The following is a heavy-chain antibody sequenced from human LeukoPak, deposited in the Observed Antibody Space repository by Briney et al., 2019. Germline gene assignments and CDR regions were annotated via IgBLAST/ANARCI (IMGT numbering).Heavy chain of an antibody. CDR2: INPNSGGT. V-gene: IGHV1-2*02. CDR3: AKDGWLQLRLYYYYYMDV. Sequence: GASVKVSCKASGYTFTGYYMHWVRQAPGQGLEWMGWINPNSGGTNYAQKFQGRVTMTRDMSTSTDYMELSSLRSEDTAVYYCAKDGWLQLRLYYYYYMDVWGKGTTVTISS. J-gene: IGHJ6*03. D-gene: IGHD5-24*01. CDR1: GYTFTGYY.